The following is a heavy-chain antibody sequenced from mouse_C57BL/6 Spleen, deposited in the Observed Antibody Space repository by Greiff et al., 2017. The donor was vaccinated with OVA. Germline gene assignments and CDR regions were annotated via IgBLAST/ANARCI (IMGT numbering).Heavy chain of an antibody. CDR2: IYPSDSET. J-gene: IGHJ3*01. Sequence: VQLQQPGAELVRPGSSVKLSCKASGYTFTSYWMDWVKQRPGQGLEWIGNIYPSDSETHYNQKFKDKATLTVDKSSSTAYMQLSSLTSEDSAVYYCARGITTVVATEAYWGQGTLVTVSA. V-gene: IGHV1-61*01. CDR3: ARGITTVVATEAY. D-gene: IGHD1-1*01. CDR1: GYTFTSYW.